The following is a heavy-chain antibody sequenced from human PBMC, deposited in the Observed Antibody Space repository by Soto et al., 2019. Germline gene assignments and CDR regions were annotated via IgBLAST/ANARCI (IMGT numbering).Heavy chain of an antibody. Sequence: SETLSLTCTVSGGSISSSSYYWGWIRQPPGKGLEWIGSIYYSGSTYYNPSLKSRVTISVDTSKNQFSLKLSSVTAADTAVYYCARHYDYGQLELPCWFDPWGQGTLVTVSS. CDR2: IYYSGST. V-gene: IGHV4-39*01. D-gene: IGHD1-7*01. CDR1: GGSISSSSYY. J-gene: IGHJ5*02. CDR3: ARHYDYGQLELPCWFDP.